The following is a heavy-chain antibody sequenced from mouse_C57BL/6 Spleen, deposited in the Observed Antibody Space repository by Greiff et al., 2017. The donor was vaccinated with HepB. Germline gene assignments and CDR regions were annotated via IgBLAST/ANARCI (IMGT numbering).Heavy chain of an antibody. CDR1: GYSFTDYN. V-gene: IGHV1-39*01. CDR2: INPNYGTT. Sequence: VQLKESGPELVKPGASVKISCKASGYSFTDYNMNWVKQSNGKSLEWIGVINPNYGTTSYNQKFKGKATLTVDQSSSTAYMQLNSLTSEDSAVYYCARCYDGYYVGYAMDYWGQGTSVTVSS. J-gene: IGHJ4*01. D-gene: IGHD2-3*01. CDR3: ARCYDGYYVGYAMDY.